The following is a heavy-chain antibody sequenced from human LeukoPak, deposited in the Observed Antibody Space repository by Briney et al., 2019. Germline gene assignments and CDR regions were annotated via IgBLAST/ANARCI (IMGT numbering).Heavy chain of an antibody. V-gene: IGHV3-11*05. Sequence: GGSLRLSCAASGFTFSDYYMSWIRQAPGKGLEWVSYISSSSYTNYADSVKGRFTISRDNAKNSLYLQMNSLRAEDTAVYYCARGTRGYSYGSNYYYYGMDVWGQGTTVTVSS. D-gene: IGHD5-18*01. CDR2: ISSSSYT. CDR3: ARGTRGYSYGSNYYYYGMDV. CDR1: GFTFSDYY. J-gene: IGHJ6*02.